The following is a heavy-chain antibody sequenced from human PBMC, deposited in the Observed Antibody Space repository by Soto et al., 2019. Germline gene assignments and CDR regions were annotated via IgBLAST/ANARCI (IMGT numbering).Heavy chain of an antibody. V-gene: IGHV3-48*03. CDR1: GFTFSSYE. CDR2: ISSSGSTI. J-gene: IGHJ4*02. Sequence: VGSLRLSCAASGFTFSSYEMNWVRQAPGKGLEWVSYISSSGSTIYYADSVKGRFTISRDNAKNSLYLQMNSLRAEDTAVYYCARGLQGYCSSTSCYAHFSTYYFDYWGQGTLVTVSS. D-gene: IGHD2-2*01. CDR3: ARGLQGYCSSTSCYAHFSTYYFDY.